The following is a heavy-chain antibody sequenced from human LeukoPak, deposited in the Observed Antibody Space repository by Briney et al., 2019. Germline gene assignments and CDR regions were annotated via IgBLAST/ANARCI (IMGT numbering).Heavy chain of an antibody. V-gene: IGHV1-46*01. CDR1: GYTFTSYY. Sequence: ASVKVSCKASGYTFTSYYMHWVRQAPGQGLEWMGLINPTGGSTGYAQKFQGRVTMTRDMSTSTDYMELSSLRSEDTAIYYCARVSPRGGWLFIWGQGTLVTVSS. D-gene: IGHD3-9*01. CDR3: ARVSPRGGWLFI. J-gene: IGHJ4*02. CDR2: INPTGGST.